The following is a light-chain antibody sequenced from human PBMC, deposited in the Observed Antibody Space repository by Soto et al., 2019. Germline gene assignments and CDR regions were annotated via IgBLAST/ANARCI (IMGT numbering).Light chain of an antibody. CDR2: DVS. V-gene: IGLV2-11*01. J-gene: IGLJ1*01. CDR3: CSYGGTFYV. Sequence: QSALTQPRSVSGSPGQSVTISCTGTSSDVDYYNYVSWFQQHPGKAPKLMIYDVSERPSGVPDRFSGSKSGNTASLTISGLQAEDEADYYCCSYGGTFYVFGTGTKVTVL. CDR1: SSDVDYYNY.